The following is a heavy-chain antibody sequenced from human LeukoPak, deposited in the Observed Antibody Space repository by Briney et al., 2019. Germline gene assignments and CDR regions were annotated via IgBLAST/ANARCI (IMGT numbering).Heavy chain of an antibody. CDR1: GGTFSSYD. J-gene: IGHJ4*02. Sequence: EASVKVSCKASGGTFSSYDISWVRQAPGQGLEWMGGIIPIFGTANYAQKFQGRVTIIADASTSTAYMDLSSLRSEDTAVYYCARDWADGDYGIDYWGQGTLVTVSS. CDR2: IIPIFGTA. CDR3: ARDWADGDYGIDY. V-gene: IGHV1-69*13. D-gene: IGHD4-17*01.